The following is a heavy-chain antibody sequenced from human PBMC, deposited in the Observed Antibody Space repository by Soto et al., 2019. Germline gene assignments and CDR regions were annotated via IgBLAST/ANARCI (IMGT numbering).Heavy chain of an antibody. D-gene: IGHD1-26*01. CDR1: GFTFSSYS. Sequence: GGSLRLSGAASGFTFSSYSMNWVRQAPGKGLEWVSSISSSSSYIYYADSVKGRFTISRDNAKNSLYLQMNSLRAEDTAVYYCARISGSTLVSAFDIWGQGTMVTVSS. CDR3: ARISGSTLVSAFDI. CDR2: ISSSSSYI. V-gene: IGHV3-21*01. J-gene: IGHJ3*02.